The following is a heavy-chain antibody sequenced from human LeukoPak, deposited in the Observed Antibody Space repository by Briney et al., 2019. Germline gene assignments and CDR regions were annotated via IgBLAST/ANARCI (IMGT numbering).Heavy chain of an antibody. Sequence: GGSLRLSCAASGFTFSSYWMHWVRQAPGKGLVWVSRINGDGSTTNYADSVKGRFTISRDNARYSLYLQMNSLRVKDTAVYYCARARIAVAGALTAFDYWGQGTLVTVSS. CDR3: ARARIAVAGALTAFDY. CDR1: GFTFSSYW. CDR2: INGDGSTT. V-gene: IGHV3-74*01. D-gene: IGHD6-19*01. J-gene: IGHJ4*02.